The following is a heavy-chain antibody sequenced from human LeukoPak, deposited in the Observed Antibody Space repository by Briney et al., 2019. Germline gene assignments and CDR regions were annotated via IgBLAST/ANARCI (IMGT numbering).Heavy chain of an antibody. CDR1: GGSFSGYY. D-gene: IGHD2/OR15-2a*01. CDR2: VYKSGTT. Sequence: PSETLSLTCAVYGGSFSGYYWSWIRQPPGRGLEWIGNVYKSGTTSYNPSLKSRVTISVDTSKNQFSLKLSSVTAADTAVYYCARDSRSTTASDWFDPWGQGTLVTVSS. V-gene: IGHV4-34*01. CDR3: ARDSRSTTASDWFDP. J-gene: IGHJ5*02.